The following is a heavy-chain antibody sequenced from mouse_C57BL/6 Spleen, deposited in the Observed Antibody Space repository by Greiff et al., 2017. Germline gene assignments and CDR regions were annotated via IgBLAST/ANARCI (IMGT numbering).Heavy chain of an antibody. CDR1: GYAFSSYW. J-gene: IGHJ3*01. V-gene: IGHV1-80*01. Sequence: QVQLQQSGAELVKPGASVKISCKASGYAFSSYWMNWVKQRPGKGLEWIGQIYPGDGDTNYNGKFKGKATLTADKSSSTAYMQLRSLTSEDSAVYFCARSHIPTSFAYWGQGTLVTVSA. D-gene: IGHD1-3*01. CDR3: ARSHIPTSFAY. CDR2: IYPGDGDT.